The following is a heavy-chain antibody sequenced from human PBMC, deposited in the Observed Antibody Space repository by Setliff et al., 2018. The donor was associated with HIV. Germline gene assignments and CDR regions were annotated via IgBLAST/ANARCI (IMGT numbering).Heavy chain of an antibody. CDR3: ARVKTGDPLYFDH. V-gene: IGHV1-46*01. J-gene: IGHJ4*02. D-gene: IGHD7-27*01. CDR2: INPSGGTT. CDR1: GYSFTSYY. Sequence: ASVKVSCKASGYSFTSYYVHWVRQAPGQGLEWMGIINPSGGTTSYAQKFQGRVTMTRDTSTSTVYMELSSLKSEDMAVYYCARVKTGDPLYFDHWGQGTLVTVSS.